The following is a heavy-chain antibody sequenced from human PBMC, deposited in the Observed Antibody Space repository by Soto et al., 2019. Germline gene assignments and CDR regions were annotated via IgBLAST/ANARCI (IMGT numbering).Heavy chain of an antibody. J-gene: IGHJ4*02. CDR3: ARVRFGLGTGDFDY. Sequence: QVQLQESGPGLVKPSQTLSLTCTVSGGSISSGGYYWSWIRQHPGKGLEWIGYIYYSGSTYYNPSLKSRVTISVDTSKNQFSLKLSSVTAADTPVYYWARVRFGLGTGDFDYWGQGTLVTVSS. D-gene: IGHD3-10*01. V-gene: IGHV4-31*03. CDR1: GGSISSGGYY. CDR2: IYYSGST.